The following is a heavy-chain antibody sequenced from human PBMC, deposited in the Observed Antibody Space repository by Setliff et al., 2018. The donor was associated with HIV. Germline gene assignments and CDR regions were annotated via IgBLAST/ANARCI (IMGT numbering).Heavy chain of an antibody. V-gene: IGHV4-59*08. CDR2: IYYSGRT. D-gene: IGHD4-17*01. CDR3: ARLEAGTGTVTTRGGAFDV. CDR1: DGSISNYY. J-gene: IGHJ3*01. Sequence: SETLSLTCIISDGSISNYYWSWFRQTPGKGLEWIGHIYYSGRTNYNPSLNSRVTISADTSKNQFSLRVNSVTAADTAVYYCARLEAGTGTVTTRGGAFDVWGQGTLVTVSS.